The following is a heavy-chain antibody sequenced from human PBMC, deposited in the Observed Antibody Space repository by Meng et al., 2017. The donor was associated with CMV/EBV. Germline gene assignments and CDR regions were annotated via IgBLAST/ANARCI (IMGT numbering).Heavy chain of an antibody. CDR1: GFTFSSYS. D-gene: IGHD6-6*01. Sequence: GESLKISCAASGFTFSSYSMNWVRQAPGKGLESVSYISSSSSTIYYADSVKGRFTISRDNAKNSLYLQMNSLRAEDTAVYYCARDRGEYSSSDGYYYYGMDVWGQGTTVTVSS. J-gene: IGHJ6*02. CDR2: ISSSSSTI. CDR3: ARDRGEYSSSDGYYYYGMDV. V-gene: IGHV3-48*04.